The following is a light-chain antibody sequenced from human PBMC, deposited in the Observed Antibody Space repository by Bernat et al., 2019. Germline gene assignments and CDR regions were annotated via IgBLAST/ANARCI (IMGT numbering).Light chain of an antibody. CDR2: AAS. CDR3: QQANSFSRSIT. CDR1: QGISIW. Sequence: DIQMTQSPSSVSASVGDRVTITCRASQGISIWLAWYQQKPGKAPKLLIYAASTLHSGVPSRFSGSGSGTDFTLTISNLQPEDFATYYCQQANSFSRSITFGQGTRLAIK. V-gene: IGKV1-12*01. J-gene: IGKJ5*01.